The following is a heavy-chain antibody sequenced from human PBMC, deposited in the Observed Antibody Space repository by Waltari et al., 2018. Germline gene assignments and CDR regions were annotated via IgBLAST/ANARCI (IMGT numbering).Heavy chain of an antibody. CDR1: GGSFSGNS. J-gene: IGHJ4*02. D-gene: IGHD4-4*01. Sequence: QVQLQQWGAGLLRPTETLSLTCAVYGGSFSGNSWSWLRQPPGKGLEWIGEINHSGSTNYNPSLKSRVTISVDTSKNQFSLKLSSVTAADTAVYYCASIARRYSSPFDYWGQGTLVTVSS. CDR2: INHSGST. V-gene: IGHV4-34*01. CDR3: ASIARRYSSPFDY.